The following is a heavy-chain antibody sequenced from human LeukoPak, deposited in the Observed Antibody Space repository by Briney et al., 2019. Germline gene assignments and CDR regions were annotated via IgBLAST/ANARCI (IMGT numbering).Heavy chain of an antibody. Sequence: GRSLRLSCAASGFTFDDYAMHWVRQAPGKGLEWVSGISWNSGSIGYADSVKGRFTISRDNAKNSLYLQMNSLRAEDTALYYCAKAQWLTFVPLDYWGQGTLVTVSS. CDR3: AKAQWLTFVPLDY. J-gene: IGHJ4*02. D-gene: IGHD6-19*01. CDR1: GFTFDDYA. V-gene: IGHV3-9*01. CDR2: ISWNSGSI.